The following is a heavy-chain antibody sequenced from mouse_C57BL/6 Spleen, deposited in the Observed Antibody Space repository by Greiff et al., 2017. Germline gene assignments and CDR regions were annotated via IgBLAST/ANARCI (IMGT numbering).Heavy chain of an antibody. CDR1: GYAFTNYL. J-gene: IGHJ2*01. CDR3: ARSLYFEDYFYY. V-gene: IGHV1-54*01. CDR2: INPGSGGT. D-gene: IGHD2-4*01. Sequence: QVQLQQSGAELVRPGTSVKVSCKASGYAFTNYLIEWVKQRPGPGLEWIGVINPGSGGTNYNEKLKGKATLTAAKSSSTAYMQLSSLTSEDSAVYFCARSLYFEDYFYYWGQGTTLTVSS.